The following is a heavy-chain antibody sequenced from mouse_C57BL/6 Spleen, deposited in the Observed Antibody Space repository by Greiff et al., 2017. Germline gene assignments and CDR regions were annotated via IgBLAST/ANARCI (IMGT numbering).Heavy chain of an antibody. CDR2: IHPNSGST. CDR3: ARSVDYGWFAY. Sequence: VQLQQSGAELVKPGASVKLSCKASGYTFTSYWMHWVKQRPGQGLEWIGMIHPNSGSTNYNEKFKSKATLTVDKSSSTAYLQLSSLTSEDSAVYSCARSVDYGWFAYWGQGTLVTVSA. CDR1: GYTFTSYW. J-gene: IGHJ3*01. D-gene: IGHD2-4*01. V-gene: IGHV1-64*01.